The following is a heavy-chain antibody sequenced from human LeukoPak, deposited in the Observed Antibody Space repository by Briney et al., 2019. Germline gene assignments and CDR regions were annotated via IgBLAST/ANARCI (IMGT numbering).Heavy chain of an antibody. D-gene: IGHD6-19*01. CDR1: GFTFSSYG. CDR2: ISYDGSNK. CDR3: AKLYSSGWNLRGGFDS. V-gene: IGHV3-30*18. J-gene: IGHJ4*02. Sequence: PGGSLRLSCAASGFTFSSYGMHWVRQAPGKGLEWVAVISYDGSNKYYADSVKGRFTTSRDNSKNTLYLQMNSLRAEDPAVYYCAKLYSSGWNLRGGFDSWGQGTLVTVSS.